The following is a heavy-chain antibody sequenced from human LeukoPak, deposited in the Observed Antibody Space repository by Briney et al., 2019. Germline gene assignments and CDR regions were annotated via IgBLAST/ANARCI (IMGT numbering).Heavy chain of an antibody. CDR3: ARAYDSSGYYLPFDY. CDR2: ISSSGSTI. CDR1: GFTFSSYE. J-gene: IGHJ4*02. V-gene: IGHV3-48*03. D-gene: IGHD3-22*01. Sequence: PGGSLRLSCAASGFTFSSYEMNWVRQAPGKGLEWVSYISSSGSTIYYADSVKGRFTISRDNAKNSLYLQMNSLRAEDTAVYYCARAYDSSGYYLPFDYWGQGTLVTVSS.